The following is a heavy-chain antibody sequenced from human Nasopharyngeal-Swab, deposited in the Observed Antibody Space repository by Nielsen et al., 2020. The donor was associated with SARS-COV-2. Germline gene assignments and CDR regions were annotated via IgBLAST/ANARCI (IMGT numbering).Heavy chain of an antibody. CDR2: IYYDGSKK. CDR1: GFTFSSYG. V-gene: IGHV3-33*01. CDR3: ARESGVGELLGVSFGY. Sequence: GESLKISCAASGFTFSSYGMHWVRQAPGKGLEWVAIIYYDGSKKYYADSVNGRFTISRDNSKNTLYLQMNSLRGEDTAVYYCARESGVGELLGVSFGYWGQGTLVTVSS. J-gene: IGHJ4*02. D-gene: IGHD3-10*01.